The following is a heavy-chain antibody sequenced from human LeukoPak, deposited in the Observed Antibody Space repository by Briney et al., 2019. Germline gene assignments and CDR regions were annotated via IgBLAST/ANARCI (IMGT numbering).Heavy chain of an antibody. Sequence: GGSLRLSCAASGFTFNSYGMHWVRQAPGKGLEWVAFIRYDGGNKFFADSVKGRFTISRDNSKNTLYLQMNSLRAEDTAVYFCAKVFKNYDRPQGAIDYGAQGTLVTFSS. CDR3: AKVFKNYDRPQGAIDY. CDR2: IRYDGGNK. J-gene: IGHJ4*02. D-gene: IGHD3-22*01. CDR1: GFTFNSYG. V-gene: IGHV3-30*02.